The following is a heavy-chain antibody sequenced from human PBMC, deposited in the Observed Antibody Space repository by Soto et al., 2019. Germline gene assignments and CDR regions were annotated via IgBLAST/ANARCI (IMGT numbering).Heavy chain of an antibody. D-gene: IGHD1-1*01. CDR1: GFTFSSYA. V-gene: IGHV3-23*01. Sequence: GGSLRLSCAASGFTFSSYAMSWVRQAPGKGLEWVSAISGNSGSTYYADSVKGRFTISRDNSKNTLYLQMNSLRAEDTAVYYCAKDVERWLQSNLDYWGQGTRVTVSS. CDR2: ISGNSGST. CDR3: AKDVERWLQSNLDY. J-gene: IGHJ4*02.